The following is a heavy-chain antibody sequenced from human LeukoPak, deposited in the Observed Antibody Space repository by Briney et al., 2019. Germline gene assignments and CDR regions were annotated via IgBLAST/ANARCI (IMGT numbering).Heavy chain of an antibody. CDR1: GGSISSGDYY. D-gene: IGHD3-22*01. CDR3: ARPYYYDSRIDP. CDR2: MYYSCST. V-gene: IGHV4-30-4*01. J-gene: IGHJ5*02. Sequence: SETLSLTCTVSGGSISSGDYYWSWIRQPPGKDLEWIANMYYSCSTYYNPCIKSRVNMSAQTSKKQLSLKLSSVTAADTAVYYCARPYYYDSRIDPWGQGILVTVSS.